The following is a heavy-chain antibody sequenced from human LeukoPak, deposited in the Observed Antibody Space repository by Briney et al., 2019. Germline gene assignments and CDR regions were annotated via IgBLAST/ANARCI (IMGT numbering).Heavy chain of an antibody. D-gene: IGHD2-2*01. CDR1: GYSVSSNYY. V-gene: IGHV4-38-2*02. Sequence: KSSETLSLTCTVSGYSVSSNYYWGWIRQPPGKGLEWIGSIYHSGSTYYNPSLKSRVTISVDTSKNQFSLKLSSVTAADTAVYYCARVGVVPAAPAWYMDVWGKGTTVTVSS. CDR2: IYHSGST. CDR3: ARVGVVPAAPAWYMDV. J-gene: IGHJ6*03.